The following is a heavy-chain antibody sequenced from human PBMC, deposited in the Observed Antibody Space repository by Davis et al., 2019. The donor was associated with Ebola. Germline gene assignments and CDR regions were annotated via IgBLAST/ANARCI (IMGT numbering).Heavy chain of an antibody. Sequence: ASVKVSCKASGYTFTSYYMHWVRQAPGQGLEWMGINNPSGGSTSYAQKFQGRVTMTRDTSTSTVYMELSSLRSEDTAVYYCAHLGPQRYCSGGGCHGYLDYWGQGTLVSVSS. CDR3: AHLGPQRYCSGGGCHGYLDY. CDR2: NNPSGGST. D-gene: IGHD2-15*01. CDR1: GYTFTSYY. J-gene: IGHJ4*02. V-gene: IGHV1-46*01.